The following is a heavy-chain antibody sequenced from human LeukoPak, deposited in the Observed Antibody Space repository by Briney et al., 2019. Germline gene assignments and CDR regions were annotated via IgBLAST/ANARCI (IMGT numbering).Heavy chain of an antibody. J-gene: IGHJ5*02. CDR2: ISAYNGNT. CDR3: ARVSGRMVRGVIPNWFDP. Sequence: AAVRVSCKASGDNFTSDGISWGRQAPGQGGEWMGWISAYNGNTNYTQKVQGRVTMTTDTSTSTAYMELRSLRFDDTAVYYCARVSGRMVRGVIPNWFDPWGQGTLVTVSS. V-gene: IGHV1-18*01. D-gene: IGHD3-10*01. CDR1: GDNFTSDG.